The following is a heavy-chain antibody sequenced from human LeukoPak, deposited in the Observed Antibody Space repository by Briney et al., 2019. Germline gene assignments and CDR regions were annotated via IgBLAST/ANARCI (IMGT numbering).Heavy chain of an antibody. CDR2: IYYSGST. CDR1: GGSISSYY. V-gene: IGHV4-59*01. D-gene: IGHD2-2*02. Sequence: SETLSLTCTVSGGSISSYYWSWIRQPPGKGLEWIGDIYYSGSTNYNPSLKSRVTISVDTSKNQFSLKLSSVTAAATAVYYCARVTAIGGSDYLGQGTLVTVSS. CDR3: ARVTAIGGSDY. J-gene: IGHJ4*02.